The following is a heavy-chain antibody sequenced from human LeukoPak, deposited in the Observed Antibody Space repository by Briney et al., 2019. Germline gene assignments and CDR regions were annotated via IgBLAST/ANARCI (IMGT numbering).Heavy chain of an antibody. CDR3: ARDEGNLGVALYYFDY. CDR1: GYTFTGYY. J-gene: IGHJ4*02. V-gene: IGHV1-2*02. D-gene: IGHD3-3*01. CDR2: INPNSGGT. Sequence: GASVKVSCKASGYTFTGYYMHWVRQAPGQGLEWMGWINPNSGGTNYAQKFQGRVTMTRDTSISTAYMELSRLRSDDTAVYYCARDEGNLGVALYYFDYWGQGTLVTVSS.